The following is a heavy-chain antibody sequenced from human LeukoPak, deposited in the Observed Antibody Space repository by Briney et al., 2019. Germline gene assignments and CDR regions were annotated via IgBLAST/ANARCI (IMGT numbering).Heavy chain of an antibody. CDR1: GYTFTGYY. CDR2: ISAYNGNT. J-gene: IGHJ4*02. D-gene: IGHD6-19*01. V-gene: IGHV1-18*04. Sequence: ASVKVSCKASGYTFTGYYMHWVRRAPGQGLEWMGWISAYNGNTNYAQKLQGRVTMTTDTSTSTAYMELRSLRSDDTAVYYCARDSSGWYGSSPNFDYWGQGTLVTVSS. CDR3: ARDSSGWYGSSPNFDY.